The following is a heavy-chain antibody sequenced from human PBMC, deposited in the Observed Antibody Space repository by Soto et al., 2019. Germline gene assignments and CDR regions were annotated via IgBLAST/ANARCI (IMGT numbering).Heavy chain of an antibody. J-gene: IGHJ4*02. D-gene: IGHD6-19*01. Sequence: GGSLILSCSSLLFTFTTEAINWFRQAPVKGLEWVALMSSDVTNEHYADSVRGRFTVSRDNSRNTLFIQMNNLRTDDKAVYYCARGGYISGWSCSFDFWGLGNLVTVSS. CDR1: LFTFTTEA. CDR3: ARGGYISGWSCSFDF. V-gene: IGHV3-30-3*01. CDR2: MSSDVTNE.